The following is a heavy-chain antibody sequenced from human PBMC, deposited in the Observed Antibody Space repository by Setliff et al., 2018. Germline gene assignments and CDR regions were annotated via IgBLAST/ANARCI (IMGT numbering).Heavy chain of an antibody. D-gene: IGHD6-19*01. Sequence: LSLTCAVYGGSFSGYYWSWLRQPPGKGLEWIGEINHSGSTNYNPSLKSRVTISVDTSKNQFSLKLSSVTAADTAVYYCARGWGSGWSKEGAFDIWGQGTMVT. J-gene: IGHJ3*02. CDR2: INHSGST. CDR1: GGSFSGYY. V-gene: IGHV4-34*01. CDR3: ARGWGSGWSKEGAFDI.